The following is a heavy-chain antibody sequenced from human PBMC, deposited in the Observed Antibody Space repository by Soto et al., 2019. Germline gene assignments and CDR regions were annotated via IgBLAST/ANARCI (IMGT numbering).Heavy chain of an antibody. CDR3: ARDSSGYYWFDP. CDR2: IYYSGST. J-gene: IGHJ5*02. V-gene: IGHV4-59*01. CDR1: GAPITSYQ. Sequence: SETLSLTCTVSGAPITSYQWSWIRQSPWKGLEWIGNIYYSGSTNYNPSLKSRVTISVDTSKNQFSLKLSSVTAADTAVYYCARDSSGYYWFDPWGQGTQVTVSS. D-gene: IGHD3-22*01.